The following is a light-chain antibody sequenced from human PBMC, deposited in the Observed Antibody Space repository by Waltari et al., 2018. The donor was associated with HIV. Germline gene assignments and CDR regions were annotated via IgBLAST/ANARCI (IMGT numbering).Light chain of an antibody. CDR3: QTWGAGIVV. Sequence: QVVLTQSPSASASLGASVKITCTLSSRHTTYSIASPQPQPEKGPRFLTKVNSDGSLTKGDEVPDRFSGSASGPERSLTISSLQSEDEGDYYCQTWGAGIVVFGGGTKLSVL. J-gene: IGLJ2*01. V-gene: IGLV4-69*01. CDR1: SRHTTYS. CDR2: VNSDGSL.